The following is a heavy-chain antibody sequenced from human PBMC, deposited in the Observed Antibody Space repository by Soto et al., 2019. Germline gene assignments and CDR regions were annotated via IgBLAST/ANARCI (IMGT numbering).Heavy chain of an antibody. Sequence: QVQLVQSGAEVKKPGASVKVSCKASGYTFTSYGISWVRQAPGQGLEWMGWISAYNGNTNYAQKRQGRXTXTXXTSTSTAYMGLRSLRSDDTAVYYCARDRGAYGMDVWGQGTTVTVSS. J-gene: IGHJ6*02. CDR2: ISAYNGNT. CDR3: ARDRGAYGMDV. V-gene: IGHV1-18*01. CDR1: GYTFTSYG.